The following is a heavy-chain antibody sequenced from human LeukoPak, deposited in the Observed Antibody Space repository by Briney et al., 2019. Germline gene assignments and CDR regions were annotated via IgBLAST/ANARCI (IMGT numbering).Heavy chain of an antibody. J-gene: IGHJ3*02. V-gene: IGHV5-51*01. CDR2: IYPGDSDT. D-gene: IGHD2/OR15-2a*01. CDR1: GYSFTSYW. Sequence: GESLKISCKGSGYSFTSYWIGWVRQMPGKGLEWMGIIYPGDSDTRYSPSFQGQVTISADKSISTAYLQWSSLKASDTAMYYCAGPNVSPSTPARMDAFDIWGQGTMVTVSS. CDR3: AGPNVSPSTPARMDAFDI.